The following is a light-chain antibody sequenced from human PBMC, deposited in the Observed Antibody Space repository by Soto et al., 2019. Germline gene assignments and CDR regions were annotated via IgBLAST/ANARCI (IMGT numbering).Light chain of an antibody. CDR1: QSVSSSY. J-gene: IGKJ2*01. CDR3: QQYGSTPKT. CDR2: GAS. Sequence: EIGLTQSPGTLSLSPGERATLSCRASQSVSSSYLAWFQQKPGQAPRLLIYGASSRATGIPDRFSGRESGTDFTLTSSRQDPEDFADYYYQQYGSTPKTFGQGTKLEIK. V-gene: IGKV3-20*01.